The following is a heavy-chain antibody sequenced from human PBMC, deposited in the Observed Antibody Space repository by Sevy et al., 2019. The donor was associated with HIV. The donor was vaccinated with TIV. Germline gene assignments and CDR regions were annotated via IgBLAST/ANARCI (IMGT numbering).Heavy chain of an antibody. V-gene: IGHV3-30*02. Sequence: GGSLRLSCAASGFRFSSYGMNWVRQAPGKDLEWVAFLPYDGSKEDYAASVKGRFTISRDNSKNTLYLQMNSLRAEDTAVYYCTKDMVTFGGIIANSPGGFDIWGQGTMVTVSS. D-gene: IGHD3-16*02. CDR3: TKDMVTFGGIIANSPGGFDI. CDR1: GFRFSSYG. J-gene: IGHJ3*02. CDR2: LPYDGSKE.